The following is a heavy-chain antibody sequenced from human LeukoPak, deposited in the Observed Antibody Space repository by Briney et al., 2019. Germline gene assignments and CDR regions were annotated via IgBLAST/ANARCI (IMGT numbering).Heavy chain of an antibody. J-gene: IGHJ5*02. V-gene: IGHV3-23*01. CDR3: AKGGEQWLVFDWFDP. CDR2: ISGSGGST. Sequence: GGSLRLSCAASGFTFSSYAMSWVRQAPGKGLEWVSAISGSGGSTYYADSVKGRFTISRDNSKNTLYLQMNSLRPEDTAVYYCAKGGEQWLVFDWFDPWGQGTLVTVSS. D-gene: IGHD6-19*01. CDR1: GFTFSSYA.